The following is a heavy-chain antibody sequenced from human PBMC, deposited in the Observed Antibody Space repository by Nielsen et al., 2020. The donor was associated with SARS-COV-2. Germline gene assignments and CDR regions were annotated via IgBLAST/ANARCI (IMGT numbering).Heavy chain of an antibody. J-gene: IGHJ4*02. CDR3: ARDSGWEGSGWTFDY. Sequence: GESLKISCAASGFTFSSYAMSWVRQAPGKGLEWVANIKQDGSEKYYVDSVKGRFTISRDNAKNSLYLQMNSLRAEDTAVYYCARDSGWEGSGWTFDYWGQGTLVTVSS. CDR2: IKQDGSEK. V-gene: IGHV3-7*01. D-gene: IGHD6-19*01. CDR1: GFTFSSYA.